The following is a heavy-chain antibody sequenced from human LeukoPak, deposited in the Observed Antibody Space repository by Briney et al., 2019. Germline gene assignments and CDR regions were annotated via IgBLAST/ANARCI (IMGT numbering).Heavy chain of an antibody. V-gene: IGHV3-15*01. CDR1: GFTFSHAW. Sequence: GGSLRLSCVASGFTFSHAWMNWVRQAPGKGLEWVGRIKNEGEGGTTDYAAPGKGRFTISRDDSKNTVYLEMNRLGTEDTAVYYCVADPANCCYALDVWGQGTTVFVSS. CDR3: VADPANCCYALDV. CDR2: IKNEGEGGTT. J-gene: IGHJ6*02.